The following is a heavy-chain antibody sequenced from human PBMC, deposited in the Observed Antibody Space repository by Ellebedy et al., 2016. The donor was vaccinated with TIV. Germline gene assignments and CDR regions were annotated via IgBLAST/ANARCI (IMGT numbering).Heavy chain of an antibody. J-gene: IGHJ4*02. D-gene: IGHD4-17*01. CDR2: IYTSGST. V-gene: IGHV4-4*07. Sequence: SETLSLTXTVSGGSLSSYYWSWIRQPAGKGLEWLGRIYTSGSTNYNPSLKSRVTMSVDTSNNQISLRLRSVTAADTAVYYCASEWDYGALDYWGQGTLVTVSS. CDR3: ASEWDYGALDY. CDR1: GGSLSSYY.